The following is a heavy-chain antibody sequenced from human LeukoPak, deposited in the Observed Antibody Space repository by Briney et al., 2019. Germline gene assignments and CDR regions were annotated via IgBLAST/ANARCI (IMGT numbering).Heavy chain of an antibody. CDR3: AKALPMAPFDY. D-gene: IGHD3-10*01. CDR1: GFTFDIYA. Sequence: GRSLRLSCAASGFTFDIYAMHWVRQAPGKGLEWVSGISWNSGIIDYADSVKGRFTIFRDNAKNSLSLQMNSLRAEDTALYYCAKALPMAPFDYWGQGTLVTVSS. J-gene: IGHJ4*02. V-gene: IGHV3-9*01. CDR2: ISWNSGII.